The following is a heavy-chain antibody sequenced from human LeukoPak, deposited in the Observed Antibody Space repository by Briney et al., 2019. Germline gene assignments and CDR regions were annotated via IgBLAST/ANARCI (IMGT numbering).Heavy chain of an antibody. CDR2: ISGSGGST. CDR3: AKDARVDTAMVLYTHFDY. J-gene: IGHJ4*02. D-gene: IGHD5-18*01. Sequence: GASLRLSCAASGFTFSSYAMSWVCQAPGKGLEWVSAISGSGGSTYYADSVKGRFTISRDSSKNTLYLQMNSLRAEDTAVYYCAKDARVDTAMVLYTHFDYWGQGTLVTVSS. V-gene: IGHV3-23*01. CDR1: GFTFSSYA.